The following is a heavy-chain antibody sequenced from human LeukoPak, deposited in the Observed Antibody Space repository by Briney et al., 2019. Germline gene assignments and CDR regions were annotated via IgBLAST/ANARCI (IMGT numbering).Heavy chain of an antibody. V-gene: IGHV4-34*01. J-gene: IGHJ4*02. CDR2: INHSGST. CDR3: ARGPPRGITFGGVIVMRGCFDY. D-gene: IGHD3-16*02. Sequence: PSETLSLTCAVYGGSFGGYYWSWIRQPPGKGLEWIGEINHSGSTNYNPSLKSRVTISVDTSKNQFSLKLSSVTAADTAVYYCARGPPRGITFGGVIVMRGCFDYWGQGTLVTVSS. CDR1: GGSFGGYY.